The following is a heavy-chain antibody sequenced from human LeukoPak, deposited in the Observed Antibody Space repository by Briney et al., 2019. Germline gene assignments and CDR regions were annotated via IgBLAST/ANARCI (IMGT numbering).Heavy chain of an antibody. CDR2: IYYSGST. Sequence: SQTLSLTCTVSGGSISSGGYYWSWIRQHPGKGLEWIGYIYYSGSTYYNPSLKSRVTISVDKSKNQFSLKLSSVTAADTAVYYCARASYYGSGSGAFDIWGQGTMVTVSS. CDR1: GGSISSGGYY. D-gene: IGHD3-10*01. CDR3: ARASYYGSGSGAFDI. J-gene: IGHJ3*02. V-gene: IGHV4-31*03.